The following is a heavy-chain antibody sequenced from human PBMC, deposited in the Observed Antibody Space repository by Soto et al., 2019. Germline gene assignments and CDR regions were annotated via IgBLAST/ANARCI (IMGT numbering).Heavy chain of an antibody. CDR3: ATAEVDY. Sequence: PGGSLRLSCAASGFTFGDYWMHWVRQPPGKGPEWVSRMNGEGRTTQYADSVKGRFTASRDNAKSTLYLQMNSLRAEDTAVYYYATAEVDYWGPGTLVKVSS. V-gene: IGHV3-74*03. CDR1: GFTFGDYW. J-gene: IGHJ4*02. CDR2: MNGEGRTT.